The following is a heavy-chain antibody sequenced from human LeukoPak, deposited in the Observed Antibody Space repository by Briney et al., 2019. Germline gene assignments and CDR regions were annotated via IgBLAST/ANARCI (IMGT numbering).Heavy chain of an antibody. J-gene: IGHJ6*02. D-gene: IGHD6-13*01. V-gene: IGHV3-23*01. CDR2: ISGSGST. Sequence: GGSLRLSCAASGFTFSSYAMSWVRQAPGKGLEWVSAISGSGSTYYADSVKGRFTISRDDSKNTLYLQMNSLRAEDTAVYYCANLYSSSWYAGYYYYYGMDVWGQGTTVTVSS. CDR3: ANLYSSSWYAGYYYYYGMDV. CDR1: GFTFSSYA.